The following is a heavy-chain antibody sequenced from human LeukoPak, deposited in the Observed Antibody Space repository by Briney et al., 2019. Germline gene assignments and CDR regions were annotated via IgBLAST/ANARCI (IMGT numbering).Heavy chain of an antibody. Sequence: ASVKASCRASGYTFTSYGISWVRQAPGQGLEWMGWISAYNGNTNYAQKLQGRVTMTTDTSTSTAYMELRSLRSDDTAVYYCARGAGDEDYYDSSGYYYPSYYWGQGTLVTVSS. D-gene: IGHD3-22*01. J-gene: IGHJ4*02. V-gene: IGHV1-18*01. CDR2: ISAYNGNT. CDR3: ARGAGDEDYYDSSGYYYPSYY. CDR1: GYTFTSYG.